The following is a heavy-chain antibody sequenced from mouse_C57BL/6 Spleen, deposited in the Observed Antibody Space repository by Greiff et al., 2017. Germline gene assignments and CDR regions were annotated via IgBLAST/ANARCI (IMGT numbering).Heavy chain of an antibody. CDR3: ASPLLLRYAMDY. V-gene: IGHV1-80*01. CDR2: IYPGDGDT. Sequence: FQLQQSGAALVKPGASGKISCKASGYAFSSSWMNWVKQRPGRGLEGSGQIYPGDGDTNYNGKFKCKATLTADKSSRSAYMQLRSLTSEDSSVYFCASPLLLRYAMDYWGQGTSVTVSS. CDR1: GYAFSSSW. D-gene: IGHD1-1*01. J-gene: IGHJ4*01.